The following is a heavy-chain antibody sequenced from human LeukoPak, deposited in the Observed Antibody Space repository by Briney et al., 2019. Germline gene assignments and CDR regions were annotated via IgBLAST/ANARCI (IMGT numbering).Heavy chain of an antibody. D-gene: IGHD3-22*01. CDR3: AKAPYYYDSSGYGYYFDY. V-gene: IGHV3-21*01. CDR1: GFIFTSYT. Sequence: GSLRLSCAASGFIFTSYTMSWVRQAPGKGLEWVSSISSSSSHIYYAGSVKGRFTISRDNSKNTLYLQMNSLRAEDTAVYYCAKAPYYYDSSGYGYYFDYWGQGTLVTVSS. J-gene: IGHJ4*02. CDR2: ISSSSSHI.